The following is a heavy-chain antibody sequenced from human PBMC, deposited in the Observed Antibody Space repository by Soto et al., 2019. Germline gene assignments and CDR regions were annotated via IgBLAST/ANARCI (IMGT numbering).Heavy chain of an antibody. CDR2: IYYSGST. Sequence: QVQLQESGPGLVKPSETLSLTCTVSGGSISSYYWSWIRQPPGKGLEWIGYIYYSGSTNYNPSLKSRVTISVDTSKTQFSLKLSSVTAADTAVYYCARSVLGRAYSTHGVCETNNWFDPWGQGTLVTVSS. CDR3: ARSVLGRAYSTHGVCETNNWFDP. V-gene: IGHV4-59*01. CDR1: GGSISSYY. D-gene: IGHD2-8*01. J-gene: IGHJ5*02.